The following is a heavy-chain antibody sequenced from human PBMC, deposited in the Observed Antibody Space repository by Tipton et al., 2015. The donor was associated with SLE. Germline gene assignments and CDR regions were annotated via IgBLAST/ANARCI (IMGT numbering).Heavy chain of an antibody. V-gene: IGHV4-59*01. CDR3: ARDGRDYGDYGFDP. D-gene: IGHD4-17*01. Sequence: TLSLTCTVSGGSISSYYWSWIRQPPGKGLEWIGYIYYSGSTNYNPSLKSRVTISVDTSKNQFSLKLSSVTAADTAVYYCARDGRDYGDYGFDPWGQGTLVTVPS. CDR2: IYYSGST. J-gene: IGHJ5*02. CDR1: GGSISSYY.